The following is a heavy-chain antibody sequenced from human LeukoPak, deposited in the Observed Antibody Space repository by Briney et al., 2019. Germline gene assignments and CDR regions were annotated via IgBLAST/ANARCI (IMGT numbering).Heavy chain of an antibody. Sequence: GGSLRLSCAASGSYWMHWVRQAPGKGLVWVSHINSDGSWTSYADSVKGRFTISKDNAKNTVYLQMNSLRAEDTAVYFCGRARGAYSTSWIDYWGQGTLVTVSS. CDR3: GRARGAYSTSWIDY. J-gene: IGHJ4*02. V-gene: IGHV3-74*01. CDR1: GSYW. CDR2: INSDGSWT. D-gene: IGHD6-13*01.